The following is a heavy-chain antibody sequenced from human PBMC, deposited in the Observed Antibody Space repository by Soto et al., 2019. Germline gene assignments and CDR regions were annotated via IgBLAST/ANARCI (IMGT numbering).Heavy chain of an antibody. D-gene: IGHD3-10*01. V-gene: IGHV1-18*01. Sequence: SCKASGNTFASHGFSWVRQAPGQGLEWMGWISGFNGQTNYALKFQGRVTLTTDASTSTAYMELRSLRSDDTAVYFCARVDPRGVAVVRDYWGQGTLVTVSS. J-gene: IGHJ4*02. CDR1: GNTFASHG. CDR2: ISGFNGQT. CDR3: ARVDPRGVAVVRDY.